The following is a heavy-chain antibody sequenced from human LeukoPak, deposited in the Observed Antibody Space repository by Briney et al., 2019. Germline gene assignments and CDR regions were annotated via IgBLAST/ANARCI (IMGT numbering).Heavy chain of an antibody. Sequence: GGSLRLSCAASGFTFSSYAMSWVRQAPGKGLEWVSAISGSGGSTYYADSVKGRLTISRDNSKNTLYLQMNSLRAEDTAVYYCAKGLAVARGYFDYWGQGTLVTVSS. V-gene: IGHV3-23*01. CDR3: AKGLAVARGYFDY. CDR1: GFTFSSYA. J-gene: IGHJ4*02. CDR2: ISGSGGST. D-gene: IGHD6-19*01.